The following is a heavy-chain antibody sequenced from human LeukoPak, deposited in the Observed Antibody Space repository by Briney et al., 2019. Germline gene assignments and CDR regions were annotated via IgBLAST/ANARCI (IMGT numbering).Heavy chain of an antibody. J-gene: IGHJ3*02. V-gene: IGHV4-34*01. Sequence: TETLSLTCAVYGGSFSGYYWSWIRQPPGKGLEWIGEINHSGSTDYNPSLKTRVTISVDTSKNQFSLKLSSVTAADTAVYYCARDIVVVPAASTEDAFDIWGQGTMVTASS. CDR3: ARDIVVVPAASTEDAFDI. D-gene: IGHD2-2*01. CDR1: GGSFSGYY. CDR2: INHSGST.